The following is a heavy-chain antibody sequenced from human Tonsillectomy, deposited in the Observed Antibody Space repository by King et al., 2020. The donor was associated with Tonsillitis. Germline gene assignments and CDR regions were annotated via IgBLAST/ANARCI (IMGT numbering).Heavy chain of an antibody. Sequence: VQLVESGGGVVQPGRSLRLSCAASGFTFSSYGMHWVRQAPGKGLEWVAVISYDGSNKYYADSVKGRFTISRDNSKNTLYLQMNSLRAEDTAVYYCARDHAGTTIYYFDYWGQGTLVTVSS. CDR1: GFTFSSYG. D-gene: IGHD1-1*01. V-gene: IGHV3-33*05. CDR2: ISYDGSNK. J-gene: IGHJ4*02. CDR3: ARDHAGTTIYYFDY.